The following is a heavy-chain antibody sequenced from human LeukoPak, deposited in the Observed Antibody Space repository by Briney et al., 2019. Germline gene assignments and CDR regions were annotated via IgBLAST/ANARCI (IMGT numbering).Heavy chain of an antibody. Sequence: PSETLSLTCTVSGGSISSSSYYWGWIRQPPGKGLEWIGSIYYSGSTYYNPSLKSRVTISVDTSKNQFSLKLSSVTAADTAVYYCAGLRRFGEFGDYWGQGTLVTVSS. D-gene: IGHD3-10*01. CDR2: IYYSGST. CDR1: GGSISSSSYY. V-gene: IGHV4-39*01. J-gene: IGHJ4*02. CDR3: AGLRRFGEFGDY.